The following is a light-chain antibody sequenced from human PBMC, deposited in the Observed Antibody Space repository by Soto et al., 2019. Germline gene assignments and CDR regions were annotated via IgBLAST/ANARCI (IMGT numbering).Light chain of an antibody. CDR1: QSVGSN. CDR3: QQYNKWPWT. CDR2: GAS. J-gene: IGKJ1*01. V-gene: IGKV3-15*01. Sequence: IVVTQSPVTLSVSSGERATLSCRASQSVGSNLAWYQQKPGQAPRLLISGASTGATGVPATFSGSGSGTEFTLTINSLQSEDFAIYYCQQYNKWPWTFGHGTKVDI.